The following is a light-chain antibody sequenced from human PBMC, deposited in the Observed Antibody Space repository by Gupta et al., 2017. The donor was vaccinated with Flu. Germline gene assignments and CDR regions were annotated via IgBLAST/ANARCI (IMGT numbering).Light chain of an antibody. CDR3: ISYTTGNTYV. Sequence: QSALTQPASVSGSPGQSITISCTGTSSDIGDYNYVSWYQQYPGKAPKLMIYEVSNRPSGVSNRFSGSQSGNTASLTISGLQAEDEADYYCISYTTGNTYVFGSGTKVTV. CDR1: SSDIGDYNY. J-gene: IGLJ1*01. V-gene: IGLV2-14*01. CDR2: EVS.